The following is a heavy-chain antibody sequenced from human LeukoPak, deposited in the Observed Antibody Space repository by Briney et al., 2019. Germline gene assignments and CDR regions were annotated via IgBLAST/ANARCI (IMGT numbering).Heavy chain of an antibody. CDR3: ARERQNKDFWSGGHH. V-gene: IGHV3-33*01. Sequence: GRSLCLACVGFGFTFGGIGIGWVRQAAGKGLGWLAVIWSDGSRDLYGDSGEGRFSIYRENSKKPAYLQMTSLMAEDTSVYYCARERQNKDFWSGGHHWGQGTLVTVSS. J-gene: IGHJ5*02. CDR1: GFTFGGIG. D-gene: IGHD3-3*01. CDR2: IWSDGSRD.